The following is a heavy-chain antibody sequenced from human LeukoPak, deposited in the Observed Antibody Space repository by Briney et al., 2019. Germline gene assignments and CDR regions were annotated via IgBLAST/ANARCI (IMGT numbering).Heavy chain of an antibody. Sequence: ASVKVSCKASGYTFTSYGISWVRQAPGQGLEWMGWISAYNGNTNYAQKLQGRVTMTTDTSRGTAYMELRSLRSDDTAVYYCARDTGYCSGGSCRGSWFDPWGQGTLVTVSS. D-gene: IGHD2-15*01. CDR1: GYTFTSYG. CDR2: ISAYNGNT. V-gene: IGHV1-18*01. CDR3: ARDTGYCSGGSCRGSWFDP. J-gene: IGHJ5*02.